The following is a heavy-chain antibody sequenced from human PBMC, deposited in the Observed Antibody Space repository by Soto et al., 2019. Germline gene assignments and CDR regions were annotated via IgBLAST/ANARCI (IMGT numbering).Heavy chain of an antibody. D-gene: IGHD3-10*01. CDR1: GGSFSGYY. CDR2: INHSGST. V-gene: IGHV4-34*01. Sequence: SETLSLTCAVYGGSFSGYYWSWIRQPPGKGLEWIGEINHSGSTNYNPSLKSRVTISVDTSKNQFPLKLSPVTAADTAVYYCARGGQGYYGSGSYYRCWFDPWGQGTLVTVSS. CDR3: ARGGQGYYGSGSYYRCWFDP. J-gene: IGHJ5*02.